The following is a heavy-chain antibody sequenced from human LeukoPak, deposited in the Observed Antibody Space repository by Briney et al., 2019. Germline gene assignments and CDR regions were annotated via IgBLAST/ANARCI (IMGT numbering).Heavy chain of an antibody. D-gene: IGHD2-21*01. CDR3: ANFAVGCARCAFDI. Sequence: GGSLRLSCAAFGFTFSSYGMHWVRQAPGKGLEWVAFIRYDGSNKYYADSVKGRFTISRDNSKNTLYLQMNSLRAEDTAVYYCANFAVGCARCAFDIWGQGTMVTVSS. CDR1: GFTFSSYG. V-gene: IGHV3-30*02. CDR2: IRYDGSNK. J-gene: IGHJ3*02.